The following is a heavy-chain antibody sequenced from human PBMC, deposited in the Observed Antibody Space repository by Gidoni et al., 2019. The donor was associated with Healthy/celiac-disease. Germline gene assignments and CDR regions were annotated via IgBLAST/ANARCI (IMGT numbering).Heavy chain of an antibody. CDR1: GYTLTELS. Sequence: QVQLVQSGAEVKKPGASVKVSCKVSGYTLTELSMHWVRQAPGKGLEWIGGFDPEDGETIYAQKFQGRVTMTEDTSTDTAYMELSSLRSEDTAVYYCATLLGATGGQQPPTYYYYMDVWGKGTTVTVSS. V-gene: IGHV1-24*01. D-gene: IGHD1-26*01. CDR2: FDPEDGET. CDR3: ATLLGATGGQQPPTYYYYMDV. J-gene: IGHJ6*03.